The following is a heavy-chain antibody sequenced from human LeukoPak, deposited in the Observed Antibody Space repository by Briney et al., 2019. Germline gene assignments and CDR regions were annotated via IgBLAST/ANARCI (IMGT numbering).Heavy chain of an antibody. J-gene: IGHJ4*02. V-gene: IGHV3-43*01. D-gene: IGHD6-13*01. CDR3: TKDLAYSSSWFGYFDY. CDR2: ITWDGDVT. CDR1: GFTFHDHT. Sequence: GGSLRLSCAASGFTFHDHTMHWVRQAPGKSPEWVSLITWDGDVTYYADSVKGRFTISRDNSKNSLYLQMNSLRTEDTALYYCTKDLAYSSSWFGYFDYWGQGTLVTVSS.